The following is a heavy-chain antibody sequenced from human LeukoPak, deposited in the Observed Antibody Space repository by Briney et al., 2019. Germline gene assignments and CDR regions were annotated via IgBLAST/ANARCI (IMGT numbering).Heavy chain of an antibody. Sequence: LRLSCAASGFTFDDYAMHWVRQAPGKGLEWVSGISWNSGSIGYADSVKGRFTISRDNAKNSLYLQMNSLRAEDTALYYCATQLIDDAFDIWGQGTMVTVSS. D-gene: IGHD2-2*01. CDR1: GFTFDDYA. J-gene: IGHJ3*02. CDR3: ATQLIDDAFDI. V-gene: IGHV3-9*01. CDR2: ISWNSGSI.